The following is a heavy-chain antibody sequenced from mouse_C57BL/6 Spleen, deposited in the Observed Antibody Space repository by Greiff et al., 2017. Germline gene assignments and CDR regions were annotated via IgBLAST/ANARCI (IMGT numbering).Heavy chain of an antibody. Sequence: EVKVVESGGGLVKPGGSLKLSCAASGFTFSSYTMSWVRQTPEKRLEWVATISGGGGNTYYPDSVKGRFTISRDNAKNTLYLQMSSLRSEDTALYYCARHPDLLDYWGQGTTLTVSS. V-gene: IGHV5-9*01. CDR2: ISGGGGNT. CDR1: GFTFSSYT. J-gene: IGHJ2*01. CDR3: ARHPDLLDY.